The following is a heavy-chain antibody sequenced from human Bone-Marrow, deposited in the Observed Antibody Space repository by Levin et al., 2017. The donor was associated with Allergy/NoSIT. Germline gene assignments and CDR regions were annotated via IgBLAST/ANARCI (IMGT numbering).Heavy chain of an antibody. D-gene: IGHD2-21*02. J-gene: IGHJ4*02. CDR1: GASISSHY. V-gene: IGHV4-4*07. CDR3: AREFSQLVVTPNFDS. CDR2: IYSSGSA. Sequence: SETLSLSCNVSGASISSHYWTWIRQPAGKGLEWVGRIYSSGSANYNPSLKSRVTVSVDTLKNQFSLKLNSVTAADTAIYFCAREFSQLVVTPNFDSWGQGILVTVSS.